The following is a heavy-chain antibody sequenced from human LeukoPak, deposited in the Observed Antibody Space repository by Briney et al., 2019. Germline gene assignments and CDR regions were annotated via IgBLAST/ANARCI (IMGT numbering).Heavy chain of an antibody. J-gene: IGHJ4*02. Sequence: GGSLRLSCAASGFTFTSYWMSWMRQAPGKGLQWVANIKHDGSGQYYVDSVKGRFTISRDNAKNSLYLQMNSLGVEDTAVYYCKSGGAAPGRFDYWGQGVLVTVSS. CDR1: GFTFTSYW. V-gene: IGHV3-7*01. CDR2: IKHDGSGQ. CDR3: KSGGAAPGRFDY. D-gene: IGHD6-13*01.